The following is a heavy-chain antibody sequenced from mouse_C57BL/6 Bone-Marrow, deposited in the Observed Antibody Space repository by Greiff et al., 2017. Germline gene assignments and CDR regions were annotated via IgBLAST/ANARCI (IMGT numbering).Heavy chain of an antibody. CDR1: GYTFTSYW. V-gene: IGHV1-59*01. Sequence: QVQLQHPGAELVRPGTSVKLSCKASGYTFTSYWMHWVKQRPGQGLEWIGVIDPSDSYTNYNQKFKGKATLTVDTSSSTAYMQLSSLTSEDSAVYYCARGGGNYAMDYWGQGTSVTVSS. CDR3: ARGGGNYAMDY. CDR2: IDPSDSYT. J-gene: IGHJ4*01.